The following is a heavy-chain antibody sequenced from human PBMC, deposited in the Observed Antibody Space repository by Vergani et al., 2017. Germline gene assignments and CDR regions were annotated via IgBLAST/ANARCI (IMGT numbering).Heavy chain of an antibody. J-gene: IGHJ6*02. CDR3: ARGAYCSSTSCYEGRGYYYGMGV. CDR2: IWFDGSNK. D-gene: IGHD2-2*01. CDR1: GFTFSSYG. V-gene: IGHV3-33*01. Sequence: QVQLVESGGGVVQPGRSLRLSCAASGFTFSSYGMHWVRQAPGKGLDWVTVIWFDGSNKYYADSVKGRFTISRDNSKNTLYLQMNSLRAEDTAVYYCARGAYCSSTSCYEGRGYYYGMGVWGQGTTVTFAS.